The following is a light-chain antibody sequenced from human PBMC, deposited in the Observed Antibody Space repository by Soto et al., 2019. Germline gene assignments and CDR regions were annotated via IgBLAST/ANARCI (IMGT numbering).Light chain of an antibody. J-gene: IGKJ2*01. V-gene: IGKV1-9*01. Sequence: IQLTQSPSSLSASVGDRVTITCRASQGISSYLAWYQQKPGKAPKLLIYAASTLQSGVPSRFSGSGSGTDFTLTISSLQPEDFATYYCQQLNSYPRMYTFGQGTKLEIK. CDR3: QQLNSYPRMYT. CDR2: AAS. CDR1: QGISSY.